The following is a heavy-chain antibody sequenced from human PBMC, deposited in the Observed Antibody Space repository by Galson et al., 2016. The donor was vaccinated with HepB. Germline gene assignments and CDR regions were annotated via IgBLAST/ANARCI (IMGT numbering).Heavy chain of an antibody. CDR3: ARASLIGEIFDS. Sequence: SLRLSCATSDHTFEDYAMHWVQQVPGKGLEWVSGISWVSGNIGYGDSVKGRFVISRDNAEKSLYLQMSGLRTEDTAVYFCARASLIGEIFDSWGRGTLVTVS. V-gene: IGHV3-9*01. CDR2: ISWVSGNI. J-gene: IGHJ4*02. CDR1: DHTFEDYA. D-gene: IGHD3-16*01.